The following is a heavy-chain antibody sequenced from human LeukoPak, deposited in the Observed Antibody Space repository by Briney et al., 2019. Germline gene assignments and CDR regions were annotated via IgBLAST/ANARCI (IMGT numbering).Heavy chain of an antibody. J-gene: IGHJ3*01. CDR2: ISSTGGTI. V-gene: IGHV3-48*01. Sequence: GGSLRLSCAGSGFTFSNYLMNWVRQAPGKGLEWVAFISSTGGTIYYADSVKGRFTVSRDNVKNPLLLQLNSLRVEDTALYYCTRGYSRAAFDLWGQGTMVTVSS. CDR1: GFTFSNYL. CDR3: TRGYSRAAFDL. D-gene: IGHD2-15*01.